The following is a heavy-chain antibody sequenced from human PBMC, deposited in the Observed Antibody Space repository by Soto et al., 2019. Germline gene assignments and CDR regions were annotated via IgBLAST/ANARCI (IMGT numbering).Heavy chain of an antibody. CDR2: IYYSGST. Sequence: QVQLQESGPGLVKPSETLSLSCTVSGGSISSYYWSWIRQPPGKGLEWIGYIYYSGSTNYNPSLKSRLIRSVDTSKNQFSLKLSSVTAADTAVYYCARVLFGSNCWFDPWGQGTLVTVSS. CDR1: GGSISSYY. J-gene: IGHJ5*02. D-gene: IGHD3-16*01. CDR3: ARVLFGSNCWFDP. V-gene: IGHV4-59*01.